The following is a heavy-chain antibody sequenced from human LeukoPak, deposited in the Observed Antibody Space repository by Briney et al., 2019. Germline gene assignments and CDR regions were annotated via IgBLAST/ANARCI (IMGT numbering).Heavy chain of an antibody. CDR1: GGSISSSSYY. CDR3: ASHFTGPGTYTPYFGMDV. V-gene: IGHV4-39*07. Sequence: SETLSLTCTVSGGSISSSSYYWGWIRQPPGKGLEWIGSIYYSGSTYYNPSLKSRVTISVDTSKNQFSLKLSSVTAADTAVYYCASHFTGPGTYTPYFGMDVWGQGTTVTVSS. CDR2: IYYSGST. J-gene: IGHJ6*02. D-gene: IGHD3-3*02.